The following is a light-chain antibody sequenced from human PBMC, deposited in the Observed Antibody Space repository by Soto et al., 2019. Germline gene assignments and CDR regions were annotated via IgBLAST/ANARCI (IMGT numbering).Light chain of an antibody. Sequence: DIQMTQSPSSLSASVGDRVTITCWASQSIGNFLSWFQQKPGKAPKLLIFAASNLQNGVPSRFSGSGSGTDFTLTISSLQPEDFATYYCQQAHGTFGQGTRLDIK. J-gene: IGKJ5*01. CDR3: QQAHGT. CDR1: QSIGNF. V-gene: IGKV1-39*01. CDR2: AAS.